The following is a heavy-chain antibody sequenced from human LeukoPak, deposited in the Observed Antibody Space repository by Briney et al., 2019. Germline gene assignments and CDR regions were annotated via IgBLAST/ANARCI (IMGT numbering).Heavy chain of an antibody. CDR1: GYTFTSYD. J-gene: IGHJ5*02. V-gene: IGHV1-8*02. CDR3: ARDRLRLGYERTNWFDP. Sequence: GASVKVSCKASGYTFTSYDINWVRQATGQGLEWMGWMNPNSGNTGYAQNFQGRVTMTRDTSISTVYMELSRLQSDDTAVFYCARDRLRLGYERTNWFDPWGQGTLVTVSS. CDR2: MNPNSGNT. D-gene: IGHD2-15*01.